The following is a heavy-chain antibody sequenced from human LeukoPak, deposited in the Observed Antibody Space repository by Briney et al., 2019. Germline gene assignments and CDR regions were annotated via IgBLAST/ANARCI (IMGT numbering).Heavy chain of an antibody. CDR2: FYYSGST. J-gene: IGHJ4*02. CDR3: ARGGYSYEFDY. CDR1: GGSISSSSYY. V-gene: IGHV4-39*02. Sequence: SDTLSLTCTVSGGSISSSSYYWVWIRQPPGKGLEWIVTFYYSGSTYYNPSLKSRVTISVDTSKNHFSLKLSSVIAADTAVYYCARGGYSYEFDYWGQGTLVTVSS. D-gene: IGHD5-18*01.